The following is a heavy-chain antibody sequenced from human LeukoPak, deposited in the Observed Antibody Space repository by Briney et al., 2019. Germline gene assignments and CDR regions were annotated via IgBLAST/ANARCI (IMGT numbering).Heavy chain of an antibody. V-gene: IGHV3-7*01. CDR1: GFTFSNYW. CDR2: IKEDGSEK. CDR3: ARGGQYHY. D-gene: IGHD1-26*01. J-gene: IGHJ4*02. Sequence: GGSLRLSCAASGFTFSNYWMTWVRQAPGKGLEWVANIKEDGSEKYYVDSVEGRFTISRDNAENSLYLQMNSVRAEATAVYYCARGGQYHYWGEGTLVTVSS.